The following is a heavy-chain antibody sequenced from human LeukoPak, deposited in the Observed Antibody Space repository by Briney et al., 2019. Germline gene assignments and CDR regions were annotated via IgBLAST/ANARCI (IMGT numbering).Heavy chain of an antibody. D-gene: IGHD4-17*01. CDR2: INPNSGGT. CDR1: GYTFTSYY. Sequence: ASVKVSCKASGYTFTSYYMHWVRQAPGQGLEWMGWINPNSGGTNYAQKVQGRVTMTRDTSISTAYMELSRLRSDDTAVYYWPRVPSTVTTSYWGQGTLVTVSS. CDR3: PRVPSTVTTSY. V-gene: IGHV1-2*02. J-gene: IGHJ4*02.